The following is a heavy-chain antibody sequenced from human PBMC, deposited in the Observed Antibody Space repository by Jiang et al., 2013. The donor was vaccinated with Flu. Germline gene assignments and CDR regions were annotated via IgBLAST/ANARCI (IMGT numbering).Heavy chain of an antibody. CDR1: GYTFTSYY. Sequence: GAEVKKPGASVKVSCKASGYTFTSYYIHWVRQAPGQGLEWMGIINPSGGSTSSAQKFQGRVTMTKDTSTSTVYMELSSLRSEDTAVYYCARDVSFQSSSSNWYFDLWGRGTLVTVSS. CDR2: INPSGGST. V-gene: IGHV1-46*01. J-gene: IGHJ2*01. CDR3: ARDVSFQSSSSNWYFDL. D-gene: IGHD6-13*01.